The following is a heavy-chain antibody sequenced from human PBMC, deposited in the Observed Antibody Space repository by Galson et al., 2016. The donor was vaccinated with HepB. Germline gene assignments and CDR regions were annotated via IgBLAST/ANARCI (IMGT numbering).Heavy chain of an antibody. CDR1: GFIFDDYA. CDR2: ISWNSGSV. CDR3: VRDMGEAYYRLHY. D-gene: IGHD3-16*01. V-gene: IGHV3-9*01. Sequence: SLRLSCAASGFIFDDYAMHWVRQVPGKGLEWISGISWNSGSVEYADSVRGRFTVSRDNAKNSVYLQMNSLREEDTAFYYCVRDMGEAYYRLHYWGQGTLVTVSS. J-gene: IGHJ4*02.